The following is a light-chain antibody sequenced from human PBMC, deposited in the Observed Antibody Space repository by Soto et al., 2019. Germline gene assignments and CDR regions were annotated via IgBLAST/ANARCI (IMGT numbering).Light chain of an antibody. J-gene: IGLJ3*02. CDR1: NSNIGSNS. Sequence: QSVLTQPPSASGTPGQRVTISCSGSNSNIGSNSVTWYQQLPGTAPKLLIYTHNQRPSGVPDRFPGSKSGTSASLAISGLQSEDEADYYCAAWDDSLNGPVFGGGTKLTVL. V-gene: IGLV1-44*01. CDR2: THN. CDR3: AAWDDSLNGPV.